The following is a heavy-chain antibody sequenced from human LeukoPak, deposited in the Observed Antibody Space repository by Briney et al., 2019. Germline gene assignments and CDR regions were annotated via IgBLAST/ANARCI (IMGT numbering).Heavy chain of an antibody. J-gene: IGHJ3*02. CDR1: GYTFTGYY. D-gene: IGHD3-10*01. CDR2: INAGNGNT. Sequence: EASVKVSCKASGYTFTGYYMHWVRQAPGQRLEWMGWINAGNGNTKYSQKFQGRVTITRDTSASTAYMELSSLRSEDTGVYYCASPLWFGDDGFDIWGQGTMVTVSS. V-gene: IGHV1-3*01. CDR3: ASPLWFGDDGFDI.